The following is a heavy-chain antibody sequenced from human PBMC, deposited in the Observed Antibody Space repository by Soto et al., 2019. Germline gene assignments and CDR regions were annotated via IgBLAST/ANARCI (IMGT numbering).Heavy chain of an antibody. D-gene: IGHD5-12*01. CDR2: IIPILGIA. V-gene: IGHV1-69*02. CDR3: ARGREYSGYDLGAFDI. CDR1: GGTFSSYT. J-gene: IGHJ3*02. Sequence: SVKVSCKASGGTFSSYTISWVRQAPGQGLEWMGRIIPILGIANYAQKFQGRVTITADKSTSTAYMELSSLRSEDTAVYYCARGREYSGYDLGAFDIWGQGTMVTVSS.